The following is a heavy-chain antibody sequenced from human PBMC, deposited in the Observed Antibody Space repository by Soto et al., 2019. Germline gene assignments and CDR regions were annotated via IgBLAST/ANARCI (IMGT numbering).Heavy chain of an antibody. D-gene: IGHD3-10*01. CDR2: IYYSGST. Sequence: SETLSLTCTVSGGSISSYYWSWIRQPPGKGLEWIGYIYYSGSTNYNPSLKSRVTISVDTSKNQFSLKLSSVTAADTAVYYCARAKVTSIMVRGVSNWFDPWGQGTLVTVSS. CDR3: ARAKVTSIMVRGVSNWFDP. CDR1: GGSISSYY. V-gene: IGHV4-59*01. J-gene: IGHJ5*02.